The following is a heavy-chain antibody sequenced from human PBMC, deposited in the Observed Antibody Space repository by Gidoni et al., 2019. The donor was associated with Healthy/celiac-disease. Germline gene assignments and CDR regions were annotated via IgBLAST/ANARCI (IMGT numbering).Heavy chain of an antibody. CDR2: INHSGST. D-gene: IGHD3-3*01. Sequence: QVQLQQWGAGLLKPSETLSLTCAVYGGSFSGYYWSWIRQPPGKGLEWIGEINHSGSTNYNPSFKSRVTISVDTSKNQFSLKLSSVTAADTAVYYCARGVITIFGVVINYYGMDVWGQGTTVTVSS. CDR1: GGSFSGYY. CDR3: ARGVITIFGVVINYYGMDV. V-gene: IGHV4-34*01. J-gene: IGHJ6*02.